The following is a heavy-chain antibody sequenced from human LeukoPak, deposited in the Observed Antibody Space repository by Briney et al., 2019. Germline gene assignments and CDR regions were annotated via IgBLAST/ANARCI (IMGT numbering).Heavy chain of an antibody. CDR1: GYTFTSYG. Sequence: ASVKVSCKASGYTFTSYGISWVRQAPGQGLEWMGWISAYNGNTNYAQKLQGRVTMTTDTSTSTAYMELGSLRSDDTAVYYCARALTIFGVVIMGYWGQGTLVTVSS. CDR2: ISAYNGNT. J-gene: IGHJ4*02. V-gene: IGHV1-18*01. CDR3: ARALTIFGVVIMGY. D-gene: IGHD3-3*01.